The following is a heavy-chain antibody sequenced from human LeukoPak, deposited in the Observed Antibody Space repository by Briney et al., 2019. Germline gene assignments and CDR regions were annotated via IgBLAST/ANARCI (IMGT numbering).Heavy chain of an antibody. CDR3: ARVDNGYSSSWYSNYYYYYYGMDV. D-gene: IGHD6-13*01. CDR1: GFTVSSNY. CDR2: IYSGGST. V-gene: IGHV3-53*05. J-gene: IGHJ6*02. Sequence: GGSLRLSCAASGFTVSSNYMSWVRQAPGKGLEWVSVIYSGGSTYYADSVKGRFTISRDNSKNTLYLQMNSLRAEDTAVYYCARVDNGYSSSWYSNYYYYYYGMDVWGQGTTVTVSS.